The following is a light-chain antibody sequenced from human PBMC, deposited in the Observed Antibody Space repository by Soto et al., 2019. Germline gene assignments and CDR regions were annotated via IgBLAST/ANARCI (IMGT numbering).Light chain of an antibody. CDR3: QQYGTSPPWT. J-gene: IGKJ1*01. V-gene: IGKV3-20*01. Sequence: EIVLTQSPGTLSLSPGERATLSCRASQRVSSSYLAWYQQKVGQAPRLLIYAASSRATGVPDRFSGSGSGTDFTLAISSLEPEDFAVYCCQQYGTSPPWTFGQGTKVEV. CDR1: QRVSSSY. CDR2: AAS.